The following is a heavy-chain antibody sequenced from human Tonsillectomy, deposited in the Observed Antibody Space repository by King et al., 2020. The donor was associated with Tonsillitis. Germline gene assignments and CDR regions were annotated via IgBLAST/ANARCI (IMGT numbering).Heavy chain of an antibody. CDR2: ISGVDGST. Sequence: DVQLLESGGALVQPGGSLRLSCATSGFTFSSYAMSWVRQAPGKGLEWVSGISGVDGSTYYVDSVKGRFTISRDNSKDTLYLQMDSLRAEDTAVYYCARAGDYGDYDCFDPWGQGTLVTVSS. CDR1: GFTFSSYA. D-gene: IGHD4-17*01. V-gene: IGHV3-23*01. J-gene: IGHJ5*02. CDR3: ARAGDYGDYDCFDP.